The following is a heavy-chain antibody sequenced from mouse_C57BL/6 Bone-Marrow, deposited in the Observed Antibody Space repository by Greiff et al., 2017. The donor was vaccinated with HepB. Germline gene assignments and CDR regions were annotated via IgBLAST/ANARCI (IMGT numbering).Heavy chain of an antibody. J-gene: IGHJ3*01. CDR1: GYTFTSYW. Sequence: QVQLKQSGAELVKPGASVKMSCKASGYTFTSYWITWVKQRPGQGLEWIGDIYPGSGSTNYNEKFKSKATLTVDTSSSTAYMQLSSLTSEDAAVYYCARYYYGPWFAYWGQGTLVTVSA. CDR3: ARYYYGPWFAY. D-gene: IGHD1-1*01. V-gene: IGHV1-55*01. CDR2: IYPGSGST.